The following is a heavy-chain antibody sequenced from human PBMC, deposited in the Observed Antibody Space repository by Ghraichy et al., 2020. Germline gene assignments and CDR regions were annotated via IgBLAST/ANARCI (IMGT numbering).Heavy chain of an antibody. D-gene: IGHD3-22*01. J-gene: IGHJ3*02. CDR1: GGSLNSGSYYWGSGTYY. V-gene: IGHV4-39*01. CDR3: ASWIYDSAAFDI. Sequence: SETLSLTCTVSGGSLNSGSYYWGSGTYYWAWIRQPPGKGLEWIGSISYSGSTYYNPSLKGRVTKSVDTSKNQFSLKLRSVTAADTAVYYCASWIYDSAAFDIWGQGTMVTVSS. CDR2: ISYSGST.